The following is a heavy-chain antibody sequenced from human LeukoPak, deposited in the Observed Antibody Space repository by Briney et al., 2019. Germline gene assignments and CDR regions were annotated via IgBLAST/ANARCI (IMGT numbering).Heavy chain of an antibody. Sequence: ASVKVSCKASGYTFTSYGISWVRQAPGQGLEWMGWISAYNGNTNYAQKLQGRVTMTTDTSTSTAYMELRSLRSDDTAVYYCARGLENRVAAAGVGLFDPWGQGTLVTVSS. CDR1: GYTFTSYG. D-gene: IGHD6-13*01. CDR2: ISAYNGNT. V-gene: IGHV1-18*01. J-gene: IGHJ5*02. CDR3: ARGLENRVAAAGVGLFDP.